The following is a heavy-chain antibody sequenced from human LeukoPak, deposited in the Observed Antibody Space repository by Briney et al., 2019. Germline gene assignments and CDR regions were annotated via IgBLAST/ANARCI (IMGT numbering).Heavy chain of an antibody. D-gene: IGHD6-19*01. Sequence: SETLSLTCTVSGGSISSSSYYWGWIRQPPGKGLEWIGSIYYSGSTYYNPSLKSRVTISVDTSKNQFSLKLSSVTAADTAVYYCARVSSGWGAPDYWGQGTLVTVSS. CDR3: ARVSSGWGAPDY. V-gene: IGHV4-39*07. J-gene: IGHJ4*02. CDR1: GGSISSSSYY. CDR2: IYYSGST.